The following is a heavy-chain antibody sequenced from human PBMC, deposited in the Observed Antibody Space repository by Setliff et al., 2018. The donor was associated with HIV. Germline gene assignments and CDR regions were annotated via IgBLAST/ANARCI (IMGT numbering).Heavy chain of an antibody. CDR1: GGSMSSYY. CDR3: VRTYNDLENYYHHDDYMDV. D-gene: IGHD1-1*01. V-gene: IGHV4-59*08. Sequence: PSETLSLTCTVPGGSMSSYYWSWIRQPAGKGLEWIGYIYYSGSTNYNPSLKSRVTISVDTSKNQFSLKLRSVTAADTAVYYCVRTYNDLENYYHHDDYMDVWGKGTTVTVSS. J-gene: IGHJ6*03. CDR2: IYYSGST.